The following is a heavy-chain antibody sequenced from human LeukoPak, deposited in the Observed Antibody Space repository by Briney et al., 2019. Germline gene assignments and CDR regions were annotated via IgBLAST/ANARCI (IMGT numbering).Heavy chain of an antibody. V-gene: IGHV1-24*01. CDR1: GYTLTELS. J-gene: IGHJ4*02. CDR3: ATHIGRFFDWFFRY. Sequence: ASVKVSCKVSGYTLTELSMHWVRQVPGKGLEWMGLFNPEDGETLYAQKFQGRVTMTEDPSTDTAYMELSSLEFDDTAVYFCATHIGRFFDWFFRYWGQGTLVTVSS. CDR2: FNPEDGET. D-gene: IGHD3-3*01.